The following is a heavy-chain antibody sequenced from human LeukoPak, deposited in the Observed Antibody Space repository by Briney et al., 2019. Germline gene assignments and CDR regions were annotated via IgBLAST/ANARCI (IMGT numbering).Heavy chain of an antibody. J-gene: IGHJ4*02. D-gene: IGHD3-22*01. CDR2: ISSDGSST. CDR3: ASRIPYDSSSY. CDR1: GFTFSSYW. V-gene: IGHV3-74*01. Sequence: GSLRLSCAASGFTFSSYWMHWVRPAPGKGLVWVSRISSDGSSTDYADSVKGRFTISRDNAKNTLYLQMNSLRAEDTAVYYCASRIPYDSSSYWGQGTLVTVSS.